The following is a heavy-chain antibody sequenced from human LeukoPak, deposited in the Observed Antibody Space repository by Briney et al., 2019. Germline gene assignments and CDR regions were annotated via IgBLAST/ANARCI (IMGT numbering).Heavy chain of an antibody. J-gene: IGHJ4*02. Sequence: ASVKVSCKASGYTFTSYAMNWVRQAPGQGLEWMGWINTNTGNPTYAQGFTGRFVFSLDTSVSTAYLQISSLKAEDTAVYYCARELPRIIAVAGNYLGQGTLVTVSS. CDR2: INTNTGNP. CDR3: ARELPRIIAVAGNY. D-gene: IGHD6-19*01. CDR1: GYTFTSYA. V-gene: IGHV7-4-1*02.